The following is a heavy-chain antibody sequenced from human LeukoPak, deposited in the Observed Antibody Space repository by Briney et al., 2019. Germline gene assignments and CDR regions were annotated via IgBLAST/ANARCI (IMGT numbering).Heavy chain of an antibody. CDR3: ASIVGASPYPVYNWFDP. Sequence: SETLSLTCAVYGGSFSGYYWSRIRQPPGKGLEWIGEINHSGSTSYNPSLKSRVTISVDTSKNQFSLKLSSVTAADTAVYYCASIVGASPYPVYNWFDPWGQGTLVTVSS. J-gene: IGHJ5*02. CDR2: INHSGST. D-gene: IGHD1-26*01. CDR1: GGSFSGYY. V-gene: IGHV4-34*01.